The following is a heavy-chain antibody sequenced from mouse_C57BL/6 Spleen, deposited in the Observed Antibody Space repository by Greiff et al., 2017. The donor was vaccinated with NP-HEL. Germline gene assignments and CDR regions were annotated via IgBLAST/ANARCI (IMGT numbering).Heavy chain of an antibody. V-gene: IGHV5-17*01. CDR3: ALYDYDPYYFDY. J-gene: IGHJ2*01. D-gene: IGHD2-4*01. CDR1: GFTFSDYG. CDR2: ISSGSSTI. Sequence: EVKLMESGGGLVKPGGSLKLSCAASGFTFSDYGMHWVRQAPEKGLEWVAYISSGSSTIYYADTVKGRFTISRDNAKNTLFLQMTSLRSEDTAMYYCALYDYDPYYFDYWGQGTTLTVSS.